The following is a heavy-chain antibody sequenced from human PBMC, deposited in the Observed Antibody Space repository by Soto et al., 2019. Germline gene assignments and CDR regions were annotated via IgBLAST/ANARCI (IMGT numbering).Heavy chain of an antibody. CDR2: ISAYNGDT. V-gene: IGHV1-18*01. Sequence: QVQLVQSGGEVKKPGASVKVSCKASGYTFSTYGVSWVRQAPGQGLEWMGWISAYNGDTTYAQKLQARVSITTDTSPSTTNMEWRSPGTADTAVDYCARGVTALAGIALDSWGQGTRVTVSP. CDR3: ARGVTALAGIALDS. D-gene: IGHD2-21*02. CDR1: GYTFSTYG. J-gene: IGHJ4*02.